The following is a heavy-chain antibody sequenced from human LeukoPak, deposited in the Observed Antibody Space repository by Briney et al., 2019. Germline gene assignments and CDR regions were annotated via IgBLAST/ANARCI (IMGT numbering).Heavy chain of an antibody. Sequence: SVKVSCKASGGTFGRDGISWVRQAPGQGLEWMGGIVPIFGSANYAQNFQGRVTITADESTSTAYMELSSLRSEDTAVYYCARAGQLVLENWFDPWGQGTLVIVSS. CDR2: IVPIFGSA. J-gene: IGHJ5*02. V-gene: IGHV1-69*13. CDR1: GGTFGRDG. D-gene: IGHD1-7*01. CDR3: ARAGQLVLENWFDP.